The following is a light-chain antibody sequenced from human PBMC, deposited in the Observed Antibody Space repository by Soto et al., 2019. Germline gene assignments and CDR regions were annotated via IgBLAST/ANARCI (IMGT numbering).Light chain of an antibody. CDR3: QQRTTWPST. V-gene: IGKV3-11*01. CDR1: QSVNIF. J-gene: IGKJ4*01. CDR2: DAS. Sequence: EIVLTQSPATLSLSPGERATLSCRASQSVNIFLAWYQQKPGEAPRLLIYDASKRATGIPARFSGSGSGTDFTLTVSSLEPEDFAVYYCQQRTTWPSTFGGGTKVEI.